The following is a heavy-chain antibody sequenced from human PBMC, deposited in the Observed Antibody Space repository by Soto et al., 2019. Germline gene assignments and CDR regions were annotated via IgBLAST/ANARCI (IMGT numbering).Heavy chain of an antibody. J-gene: IGHJ4*02. CDR2: SHQSGNT. CDR3: ATRDSSRFY. V-gene: IGHV4-4*02. CDR1: GVSISSNDW. Sequence: QVQLQESGPGLVKPSGTLSLTCAVSGVSISSNDWWTWVRQPPGKGLEWIGESHQSGNTNYNSSLENRVTISADKSKNQFSLKLTSVTVADTAVYYCATRDSSRFYWGQGTLVTVSS. D-gene: IGHD6-13*01.